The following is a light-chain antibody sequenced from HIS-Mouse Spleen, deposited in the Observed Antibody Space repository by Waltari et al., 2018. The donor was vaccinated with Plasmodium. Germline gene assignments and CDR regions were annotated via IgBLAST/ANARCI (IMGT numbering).Light chain of an antibody. CDR1: VLKQKY. CDR2: KDS. V-gene: IGLV3-27*01. CDR3: YSAADNNRV. J-gene: IGLJ3*02. Sequence: SYELTQPSSVSVSPGQTARITCSGDVLKQKYARWFRQKSGQAPVLVIYKDSERPSGIPERFSGSSSGTTVTLTISGAQVEDEADYYCYSAADNNRVFGGGTKLTVL.